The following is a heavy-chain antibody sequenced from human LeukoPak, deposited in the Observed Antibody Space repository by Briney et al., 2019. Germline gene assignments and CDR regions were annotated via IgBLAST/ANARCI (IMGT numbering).Heavy chain of an antibody. Sequence: GGSLKLSCVASGFTFSGSAMHWVRQASGKGLEWIGRIRSKANNYATAYAASVKGRFTISRDDSKNTLYLQMNSLKTEDTAVYYCTTVTRSGWYHDAFDIWGQGTMVTVSS. CDR1: GFTFSGSA. D-gene: IGHD6-19*01. CDR3: TTVTRSGWYHDAFDI. V-gene: IGHV3-73*01. J-gene: IGHJ3*02. CDR2: IRSKANNYAT.